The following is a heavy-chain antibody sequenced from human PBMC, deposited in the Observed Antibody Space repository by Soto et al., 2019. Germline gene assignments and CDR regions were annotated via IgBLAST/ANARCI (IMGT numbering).Heavy chain of an antibody. V-gene: IGHV3-30-3*01. CDR1: GFTFSSYA. D-gene: IGHD5-18*01. J-gene: IGHJ4*02. CDR3: ARDTPMDPFDH. CDR2: ISYDGSNK. Sequence: PGGSLRLSCAASGFTFSSYAMHWVRQAPGKGLEWVAVISYDGSNKYYADSVKGRFTISRDNSKNTLYLQMNSLRAEDTAVYYCARDTPMDPFDHWGQGTLVTVSS.